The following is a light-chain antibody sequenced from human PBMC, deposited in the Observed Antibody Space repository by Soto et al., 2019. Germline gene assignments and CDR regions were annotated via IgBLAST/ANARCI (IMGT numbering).Light chain of an antibody. CDR2: AAS. CDR3: QQYIDWPPGT. Sequence: DIQMTQSPSTLSASVGDRVTITCRASQTISSWLAWYQQKPGKAPKLLIYAASTLESGVSSRFSGRGSGTEFTLTISSLQSEDFAVYYCQQYIDWPPGTFGQGTAVEIK. CDR1: QTISSW. J-gene: IGKJ1*01. V-gene: IGKV1-5*01.